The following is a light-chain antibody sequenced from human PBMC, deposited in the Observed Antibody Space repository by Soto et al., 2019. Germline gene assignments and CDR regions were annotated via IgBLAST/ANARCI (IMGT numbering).Light chain of an antibody. Sequence: QPVLTQSPSASASLGASVKLTCTLNSGHNRYAIAWLQQQPEKGPRYLMRVNRDGGHSKRDDIPDRFSGSSSGADRYLTISSLRSEDEADYYCQTWGSDMGVFGGGTKLTVL. CDR1: SGHNRYA. V-gene: IGLV4-69*02. CDR3: QTWGSDMGV. J-gene: IGLJ3*02. CDR2: VNRDGGH.